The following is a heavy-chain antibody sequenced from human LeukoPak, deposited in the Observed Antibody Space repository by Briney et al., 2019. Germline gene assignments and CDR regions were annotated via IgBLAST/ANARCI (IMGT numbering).Heavy chain of an antibody. D-gene: IGHD6-25*01. J-gene: IGHJ4*02. CDR1: GYTFTSYD. Sequence: ASVKVSCKAAGYTFTSYDINWVRQATGQGLEWMGWMNPNSGNTGYAQKFQGRVTITRNTSISTAYMELSSLRSEDTAVYYCARGSKVAAGDYWGQGTLVTVSS. CDR3: ARGSKVAAGDY. CDR2: MNPNSGNT. V-gene: IGHV1-8*03.